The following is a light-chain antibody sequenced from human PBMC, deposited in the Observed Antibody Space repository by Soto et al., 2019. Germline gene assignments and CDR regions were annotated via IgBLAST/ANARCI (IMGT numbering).Light chain of an antibody. V-gene: IGKV2-24*01. CDR1: QSLVHSDGKTY. Sequence: DIVLTQTPLSSPFTLVQPASISCRSSQSLVHSDGKTYLSWFHQRPGQTPRLLIDKVSNRFYGVPDRFSVRGAGTDLTLKISTVEAEDVGIYFCMKATQYSPYTFGQGTKLEIK. J-gene: IGKJ2*01. CDR3: MKATQYSPYT. CDR2: KVS.